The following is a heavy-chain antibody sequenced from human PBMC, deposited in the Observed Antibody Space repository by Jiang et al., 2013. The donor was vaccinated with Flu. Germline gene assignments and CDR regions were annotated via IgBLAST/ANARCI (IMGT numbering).Heavy chain of an antibody. D-gene: IGHD5-12*01. J-gene: IGHJ4*02. CDR3: ARGGGYALDY. V-gene: IGHV1-58*01. CDR1: EFTFSSSA. CDR2: IVVGSGNT. Sequence: SGAEVKKPGTSVRVSCKASEFTFSSSAVQWVRQARGQRPEWIGWIVVGSGNTNYAQKLQGRVTMTTDTSTSTAYMELRSLRSDDTAVYYCARGGGYALDYWGQGTLVTVSS.